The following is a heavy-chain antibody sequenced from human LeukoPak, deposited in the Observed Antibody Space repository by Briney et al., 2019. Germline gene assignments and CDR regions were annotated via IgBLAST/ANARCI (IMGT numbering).Heavy chain of an antibody. J-gene: IGHJ3*02. CDR3: ARAYSRWLQRNLRAFDI. CDR1: GYTFTSYD. Sequence: ASVKVSCKASGYTFTSYDISWVRQAPGQGLEWMGWIGAYNGNTDYAQKIQASVTMTTDTSTRTAYMELRSLESDDTAVYYCARAYSRWLQRNLRAFDIWGQGTMVTVSS. V-gene: IGHV1-18*01. D-gene: IGHD5-24*01. CDR2: IGAYNGNT.